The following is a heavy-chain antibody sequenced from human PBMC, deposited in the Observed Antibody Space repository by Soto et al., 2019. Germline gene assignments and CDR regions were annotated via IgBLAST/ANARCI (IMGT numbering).Heavy chain of an antibody. Sequence: QVQLVQSGAEVKKPGSSVKVSCKASGGTFSSYAISWVRQAPGQGLEWMGGIIPIFGTANYAQKFQGRVTTTADKSTSTADMELSSLRSEDTAVYYCARDEKGITIFGVAKINYYDYYGMDVWGQGTTVTVSS. V-gene: IGHV1-69*06. CDR2: IIPIFGTA. CDR1: GGTFSSYA. J-gene: IGHJ6*02. CDR3: ARDEKGITIFGVAKINYYDYYGMDV. D-gene: IGHD3-3*01.